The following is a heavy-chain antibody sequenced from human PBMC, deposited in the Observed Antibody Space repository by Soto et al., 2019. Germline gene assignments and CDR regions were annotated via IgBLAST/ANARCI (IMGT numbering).Heavy chain of an antibody. J-gene: IGHJ6*03. D-gene: IGHD6-6*01. Sequence: EVQLAESGGGLAQPGGSLRLSCAASGFTLSGYAMDWVRQAPGKGLEYVSGISSNGVGTYYANSVQGRFTISRDNSKNPGYLQMGSLSPEDMAVNYFASRPRPDFYYSDVWAKGPTVTVSS. CDR1: GFTLSGYA. CDR3: ASRPRPDFYYSDV. V-gene: IGHV3-64*01. CDR2: ISSNGVGT.